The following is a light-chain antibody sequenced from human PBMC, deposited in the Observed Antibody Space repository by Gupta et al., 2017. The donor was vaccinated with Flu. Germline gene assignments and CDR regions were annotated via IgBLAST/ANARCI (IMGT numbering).Light chain of an antibody. J-gene: IGLJ2*01. V-gene: IGLV7-46*01. Sequence: QAVVTQDPSLTVSPGWTVTLTYGSSTEAVTSGHYPYWFQQKPGQAPRTLISDTSNKYSWTPARFSGSLLGGKAALTLSGAQPEDEADYFCLLSYTGARVFGGGTKLTVL. CDR2: DTS. CDR1: TEAVTSGHY. CDR3: LLSYTGARV.